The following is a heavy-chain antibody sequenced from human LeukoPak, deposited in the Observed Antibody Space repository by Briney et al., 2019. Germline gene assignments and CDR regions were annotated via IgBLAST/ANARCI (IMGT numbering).Heavy chain of an antibody. J-gene: IGHJ4*02. CDR3: ARGSGYYGSGSTYDY. D-gene: IGHD3-10*01. Sequence: PSETLSLTCAVYGGSFSGYYWSWIRQPPGKGLEWIGEINHSGSTNYNPSLKSRVTISVDTSKNQFSLRLSSVTAADTAVYYCARGSGYYGSGSTYDYWGQGTLVTVSS. V-gene: IGHV4-34*01. CDR2: INHSGST. CDR1: GGSFSGYY.